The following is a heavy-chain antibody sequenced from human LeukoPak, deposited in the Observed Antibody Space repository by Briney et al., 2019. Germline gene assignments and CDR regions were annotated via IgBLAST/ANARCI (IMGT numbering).Heavy chain of an antibody. CDR1: GFTFSSYA. V-gene: IGHV3-21*01. CDR2: ISSSSSYI. CDR3: ARARPLTPLGY. Sequence: GGSLRLSCAASGFTFSSYAMSWVRQAPGKGLEWVSSISSSSSYIYYADSVKGRFTISRDNAKNSLYLQMNSLRAEDTAVYYCARARPLTPLGYWGQGTLVTVSS. J-gene: IGHJ4*02. D-gene: IGHD7-27*01.